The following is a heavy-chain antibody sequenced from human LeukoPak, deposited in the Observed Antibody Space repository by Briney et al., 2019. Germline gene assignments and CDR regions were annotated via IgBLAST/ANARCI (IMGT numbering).Heavy chain of an antibody. CDR3: GKTTAGYSSGQKPAWPVDY. J-gene: IGHJ4*02. D-gene: IGHD5-18*01. CDR1: GFTFGSFT. V-gene: IGHV3-23*01. Sequence: GGSLRLSCEASGFTFGSFTMYWVRQAPGKGLDWIAGIFGSGGSPHYADSVKGRFTISRDNSKNTVYLQINSLRAEDTAVYYCGKTTAGYSSGQKPAWPVDYWGQGTLVTVSS. CDR2: IFGSGGSP.